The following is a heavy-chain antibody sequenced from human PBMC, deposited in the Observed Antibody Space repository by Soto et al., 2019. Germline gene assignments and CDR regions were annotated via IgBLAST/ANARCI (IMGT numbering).Heavy chain of an antibody. Sequence: WETLSLTCNFSGDSMTSPPYYWGWIGQPPGKGLEWIGTVYYSGATYYNPSLRGRLTVSADTSKNYFSLRLTSVTAADTAVYYCARDHDWSQPWGQGIRVTVSS. J-gene: IGHJ5*02. V-gene: IGHV4-39*02. CDR2: VYYSGAT. CDR1: GDSMTSPPYY. CDR3: ARDHDWSQP.